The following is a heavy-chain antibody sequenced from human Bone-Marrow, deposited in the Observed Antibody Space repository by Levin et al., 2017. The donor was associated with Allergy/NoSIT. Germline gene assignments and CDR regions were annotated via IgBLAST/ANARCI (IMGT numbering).Heavy chain of an antibody. CDR3: ARGPYHGPWYFEF. CDR2: INQSGNS. V-gene: IGHV4-34*01. CDR1: GGAFNDSY. J-gene: IGHJ2*01. D-gene: IGHD2-2*01. Sequence: SQTLSLTCAVYGGAFNDSYWNWLRQSPGKGLEWIGEINQSGNSDYNPSLKTRVSMSIDSIKKQFSLKLNSVTAADTAIYYCARGPYHGPWYFEFWGRGSQVTVSS.